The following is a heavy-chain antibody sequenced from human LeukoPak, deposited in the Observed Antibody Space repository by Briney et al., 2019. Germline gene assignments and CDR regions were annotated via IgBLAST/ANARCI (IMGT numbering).Heavy chain of an antibody. D-gene: IGHD4-11*01. CDR2: IYYSGST. J-gene: IGHJ5*02. V-gene: IGHV4-30-4*01. CDR3: ARNTVTTEVWFDP. CDR1: GGSISSGGYY. Sequence: PSGTLSLTCSVSGGSISSGGYYWNWIRQHPGEGLEWIGYIYYSGSTYYNPSLKSRVTISVDTSKNHFSLNLSSVTAADTAMYYCARNTVTTEVWFDPWGQGTLVTVSS.